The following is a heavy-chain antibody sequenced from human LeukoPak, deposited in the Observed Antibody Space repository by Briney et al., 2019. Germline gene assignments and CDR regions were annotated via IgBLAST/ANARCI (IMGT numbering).Heavy chain of an antibody. CDR1: GFTFNRFG. CDR3: AKDELGGSSGWYPLGF. D-gene: IGHD6-19*01. CDR2: ISFNGRNE. J-gene: IGHJ4*02. Sequence: GGSLRLSCAGSGFTFNRFGIHWVRQAPGKGLEWVAAISFNGRNEYYAESVKGRFTISRDDSKNTLYLQVNSLRADDTAVYFCAKDELGGSSGWYPLGFWGQGTLVTVSS. V-gene: IGHV3-30*18.